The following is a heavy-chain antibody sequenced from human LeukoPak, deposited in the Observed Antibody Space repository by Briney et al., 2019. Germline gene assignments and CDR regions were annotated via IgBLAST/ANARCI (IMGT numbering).Heavy chain of an antibody. J-gene: IGHJ4*02. D-gene: IGHD4-17*01. V-gene: IGHV4-4*02. CDR1: GGSISSSNW. CDR2: IYLRGNT. CDR3: ARGTITTVTDS. Sequence: PSETLSLTCAISGGSISSSNWWTWFRQPPGKGLEWVGEIYLRGNTNYNPSLESRVTISVDESKTQLSLRLESVTAADTAVYYCARGTITTVTDSWGPGTLVTVSS.